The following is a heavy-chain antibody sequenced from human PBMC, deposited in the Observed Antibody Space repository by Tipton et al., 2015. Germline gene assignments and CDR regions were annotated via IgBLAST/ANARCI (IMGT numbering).Heavy chain of an antibody. CDR3: ARARGRHGGLFDS. CDR2: IQYSGST. V-gene: IGHV4-59*02. CDR1: GDSATYYY. Sequence: TLSLTCTVSGDSATYYYWSWIRQPPGKELEWIGYIQYSGSTNYNPSLKSRVTISVDTSKTQFSLKMSSVTASDTAVYYCARARGRHGGLFDSWGQGILVTVSS. D-gene: IGHD4-23*01. J-gene: IGHJ4*02.